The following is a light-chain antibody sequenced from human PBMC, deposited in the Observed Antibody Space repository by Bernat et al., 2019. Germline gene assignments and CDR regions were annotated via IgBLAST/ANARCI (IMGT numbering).Light chain of an antibody. Sequence: ETVLTQSPGTLSLSPGERATLSCRASQSLSSNYLAWYQQKPGQTPRLHIYGASRRATGIPDRFSGSGSGTDFTLTFSRLEPEDFAVYYCQLYTTSPPFFTFGAGTKVDIK. CDR2: GAS. V-gene: IGKV3-20*01. CDR3: QLYTTSPPFFT. CDR1: QSLSSNY. J-gene: IGKJ3*01.